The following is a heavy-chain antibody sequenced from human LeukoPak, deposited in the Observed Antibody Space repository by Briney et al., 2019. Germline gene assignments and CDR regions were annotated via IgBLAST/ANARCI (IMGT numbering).Heavy chain of an antibody. V-gene: IGHV3-21*01. CDR1: GFTFSSYS. Sequence: PGGSLRLSCAASGFTFSSYSMNWVRQAPGKGXXXXXXISSSSSYIYYADSVKGRFTISRDNAKNSLYLQMNSLRAEDTAVYYCARDLLNGDYFFDYWGQGTLVTVSS. CDR3: ARDLLNGDYFFDY. J-gene: IGHJ4*02. D-gene: IGHD4-17*01. CDR2: ISSSSSYI.